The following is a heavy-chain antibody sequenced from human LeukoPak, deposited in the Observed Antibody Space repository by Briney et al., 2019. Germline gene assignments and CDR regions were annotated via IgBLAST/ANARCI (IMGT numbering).Heavy chain of an antibody. J-gene: IGHJ3*01. CDR1: GFTFSSYG. CDR2: ISGSGGST. CDR3: AKVSVRGSSFDAFDF. Sequence: GGSLRLSCAASGFTFSSYGMNWVRQAPGKRLEWVSAISGSGGSTYYADSVKGRFIISRDNSKNTLYLQTNSLRAEDTALYYCAKVSVRGSSFDAFDFWGQGTMVTVSS. V-gene: IGHV3-23*01. D-gene: IGHD6-13*01.